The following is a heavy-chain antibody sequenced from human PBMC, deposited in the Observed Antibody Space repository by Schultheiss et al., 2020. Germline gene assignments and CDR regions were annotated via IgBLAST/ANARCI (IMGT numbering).Heavy chain of an antibody. Sequence: SETLSLTCTVSGGSVSSGSYYWSWIRQHPGKGLEWIGYIYYSGSTNYNPSLKSRVTISVDTSKNQFSLKLSSVTAADTAVYYCARTLYYYGSGKGYYFDYWGQETLVTVSS. CDR3: ARTLYYYGSGKGYYFDY. V-gene: IGHV4-61*01. CDR2: IYYSGST. J-gene: IGHJ4*02. CDR1: GGSVSSGSYY. D-gene: IGHD3-10*01.